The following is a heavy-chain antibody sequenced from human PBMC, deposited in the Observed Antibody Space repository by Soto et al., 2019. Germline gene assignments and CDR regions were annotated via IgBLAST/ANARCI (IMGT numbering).Heavy chain of an antibody. CDR2: IYPGDSDT. CDR3: ARSLVNGTYEAFDI. Sequence: EVYLAQSGAEVKKPGESLKISCKGYGYNFNRYWIGWVRQMPGKGLEWMGVIYPGDSDTRYSPSLQGQFTISADKSSSAAYLQWSSLQASDTATYYCARSLVNGTYEAFDIWGQGTMVTVSS. D-gene: IGHD6-13*01. J-gene: IGHJ3*02. CDR1: GYNFNRYW. V-gene: IGHV5-51*03.